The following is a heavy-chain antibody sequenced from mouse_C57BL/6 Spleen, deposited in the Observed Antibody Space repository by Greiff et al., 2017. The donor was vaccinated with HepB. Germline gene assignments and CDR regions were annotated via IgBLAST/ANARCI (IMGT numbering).Heavy chain of an antibody. CDR3: ARVYLPDDDYDVDYAMDY. V-gene: IGHV5-9*01. D-gene: IGHD2-4*01. J-gene: IGHJ4*01. CDR2: ISGGGGNT. CDR1: GFTFSSYT. Sequence: EVKLLESGGGLVKPGGSLKLSCAASGFTFSSYTMSWVRQTPEKRLEWVATISGGGGNTYYPDSVKGRFTISRDNAKNTLYLQMSSLRSEDTALYYCARVYLPDDDYDVDYAMDYWGQGTSVTVSS.